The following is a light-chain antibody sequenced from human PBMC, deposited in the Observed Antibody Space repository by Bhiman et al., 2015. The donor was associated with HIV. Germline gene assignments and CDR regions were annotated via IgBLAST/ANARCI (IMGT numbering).Light chain of an antibody. CDR1: SSDVGGYNY. CDR2: DVS. J-gene: IGLJ2*01. V-gene: IGLV2-14*01. CDR3: SSYGGTTNWGA. Sequence: SALTQPASVSGSPGQSITISCTGTSSDVGGYNYVSWYQQHPGKAPKLMIYDVSKRPSGVSNRFSGSKSGNTASLTISGLQAEDEADYYCSSYGGTTNWGAFGGGTKLTVL.